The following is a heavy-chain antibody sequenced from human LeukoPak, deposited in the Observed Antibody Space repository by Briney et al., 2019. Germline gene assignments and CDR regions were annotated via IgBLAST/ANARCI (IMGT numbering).Heavy chain of an antibody. J-gene: IGHJ4*02. D-gene: IGHD4-17*01. CDR1: GGSISSYY. CDR2: IYYSGCT. V-gene: IGHV4-59*01. CDR3: ARVPDYGDYVDY. Sequence: SETLSLTCTVSGGSISSYYWSWIRQPPGKGLEWIGYIYYSGCTNYNPSLKSRVTISVDTSKNQFSLKLSSVTAADTAVYYCARVPDYGDYVDYWGQGTLVTVSS.